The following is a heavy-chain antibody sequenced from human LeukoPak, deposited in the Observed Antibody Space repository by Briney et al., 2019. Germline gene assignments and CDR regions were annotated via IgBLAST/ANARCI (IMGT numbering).Heavy chain of an antibody. D-gene: IGHD2-2*01. CDR3: AREGYCSSTSCYASNYYYYYMDV. CDR2: IWYDGSNK. V-gene: IGHV3-33*01. Sequence: GGSLRLSCAASGFTFSSYGMHWVRQAPGKGLEWVAVIWYDGSNKYYADSVKGRFTISRDNSKNTLYLQMNSLRAEDTAVYYCAREGYCSSTSCYASNYYYYYMDVWGKGTTVTVSS. J-gene: IGHJ6*03. CDR1: GFTFSSYG.